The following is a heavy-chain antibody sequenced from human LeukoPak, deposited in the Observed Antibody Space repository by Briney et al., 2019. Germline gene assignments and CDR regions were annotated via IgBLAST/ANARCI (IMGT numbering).Heavy chain of an antibody. CDR2: IYYSGST. Sequence: SETLSLTCTVSGGSISSYYWSWIRQPPGKGLEWIGYIYYSGSTNYNPSLKRRVTISVDTSKNQFSLKLSSVTAADTAVYYCARVGYSSSWFDFWGQGTLVTVSS. J-gene: IGHJ4*02. V-gene: IGHV4-59*01. CDR3: ARVGYSSSWFDF. CDR1: GGSISSYY. D-gene: IGHD6-13*01.